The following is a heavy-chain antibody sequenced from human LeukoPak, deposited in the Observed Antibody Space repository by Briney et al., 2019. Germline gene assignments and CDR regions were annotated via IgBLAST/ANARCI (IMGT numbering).Heavy chain of an antibody. CDR2: INSDGSST. CDR3: ARETYYYDTGAYYLY. Sequence: GGSLRLSCAASGFTFSSYWMHWVRQAPGKGLVWVSRINSDGSSTSYADSVKGRFTTSRDNAKNTLYLQMNSLRAEDTAVYYCARETYYYDTGAYYLYWGQGTLVTVSS. CDR1: GFTFSSYW. V-gene: IGHV3-74*01. J-gene: IGHJ4*02. D-gene: IGHD3-22*01.